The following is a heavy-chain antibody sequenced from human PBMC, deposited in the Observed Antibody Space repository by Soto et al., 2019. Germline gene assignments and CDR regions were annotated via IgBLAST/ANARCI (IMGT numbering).Heavy chain of an antibody. CDR2: IIPIFGTA. D-gene: IGHD2-2*02. J-gene: IGHJ6*02. CDR3: ARALRYCSSTSCYRNGMDV. CDR1: GGTFSSYA. Sequence: QVQLVQSGTEVKKPGSSVKVSCKASGGTFSSYAISWVRQAPGQGLEWMGGIIPIFGTANYAQKFQGRVTITADESTSTAYMELSSLRSEDTAVYYCARALRYCSSTSCYRNGMDVWGQGTTVTVSS. V-gene: IGHV1-69*01.